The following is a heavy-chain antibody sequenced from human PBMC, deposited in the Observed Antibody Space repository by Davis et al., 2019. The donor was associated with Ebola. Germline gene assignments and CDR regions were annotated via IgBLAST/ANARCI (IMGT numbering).Heavy chain of an antibody. D-gene: IGHD3-3*01. V-gene: IGHV3-30-3*01. J-gene: IGHJ6*02. CDR3: AVSPRFWSGHYYYGMDV. CDR2: ISYDGDNR. Sequence: GGSLRLSCAASGFTFTTYLIHWVRLAPGKGLEWVAVISYDGDNRYYADSVKGRFTISRDNSKNTLYLQMNSLRGEDTAVYYCAVSPRFWSGHYYYGMDVWGQGTTVIVSS. CDR1: GFTFTTYL.